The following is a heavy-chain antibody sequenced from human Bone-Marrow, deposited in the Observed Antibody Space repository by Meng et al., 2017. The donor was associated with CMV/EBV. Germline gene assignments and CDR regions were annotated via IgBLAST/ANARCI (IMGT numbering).Heavy chain of an antibody. V-gene: IGHV3-30-3*01. CDR3: ALRGTVDTIDDY. D-gene: IGHD5-12*01. Sequence: SLRLAWASAGFSFFSGYAMHWVRQAPGKGLEGVAVIAYDGSNEYYADSVQGRFSISRDNSKNTRYLQMNSLRSEDTAVYYCALRGTVDTIDDYWGRGTLVTVSS. CDR1: GFSFFSGYA. CDR2: IAYDGSNE. J-gene: IGHJ4*02.